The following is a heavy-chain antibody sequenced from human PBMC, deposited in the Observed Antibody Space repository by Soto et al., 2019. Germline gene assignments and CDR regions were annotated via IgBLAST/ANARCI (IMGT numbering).Heavy chain of an antibody. J-gene: IGHJ4*02. CDR3: AKGEAAYCYGPTRGCNIDY. V-gene: IGHV3-23*01. CDR2: INDNGGST. Sequence: HLLESGGGLVQPGGSLRLSCAASGFIFSNYAMSWVRQAPGKGLEWVSLINDNGGSTYYADSVKGRFTISRDNSKNTLYLQMTSLRAEDTALYYCAKGEAAYCYGPTRGCNIDYWGQGTLVTVSS. CDR1: GFIFSNYA. D-gene: IGHD2-21*01.